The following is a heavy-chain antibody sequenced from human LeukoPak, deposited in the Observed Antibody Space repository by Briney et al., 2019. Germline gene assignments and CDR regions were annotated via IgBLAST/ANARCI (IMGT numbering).Heavy chain of an antibody. CDR3: AIIYDYVWGSYRY. V-gene: IGHV1-69*05. D-gene: IGHD3-16*02. CDR2: IIPIFGTA. Sequence: ASVKVSCKASGGTFSSYAISWVRQAPGQGLEWMGGIIPIFGTANYAQKFQGRVTITTDESTSTAYMELSSLRSEDTAAYYCAIIYDYVWGSYRYWGQGTLVTVSS. J-gene: IGHJ4*02. CDR1: GGTFSSYA.